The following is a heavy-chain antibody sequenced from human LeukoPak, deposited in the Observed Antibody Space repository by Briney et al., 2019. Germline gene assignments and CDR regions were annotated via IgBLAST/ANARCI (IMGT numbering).Heavy chain of an antibody. CDR1: GYTFTNYA. CDR2: TSAYNGNT. CDR3: ARDLPADTGYETHDY. V-gene: IGHV1-18*01. D-gene: IGHD5-12*01. J-gene: IGHJ4*02. Sequence: ASVKVSCKTSGYTFTNYAISWVRQAPGQGLEWVGWTSAYNGNTDYAQKFQGRVTMTTDSSTSTAYMELRSLRSDDTAVYYCARDLPADTGYETHDYWGQGTLVTVSS.